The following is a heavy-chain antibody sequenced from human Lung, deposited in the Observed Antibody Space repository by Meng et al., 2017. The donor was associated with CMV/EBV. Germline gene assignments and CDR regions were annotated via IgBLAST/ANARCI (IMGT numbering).Heavy chain of an antibody. CDR3: VRDDCRGGYCSSTSYYYVMDV. V-gene: IGHV3-21*01. Sequence: GESLKISCAASGFTFSTYSMNWVRQAPGKGLEWVSSITSSSSYNYYADSVTGRFTISRDNTKNSLYLQMNSLSAEDTAVYFCVRDDCRGGYCSSTSYYYVMDVWGQGXTVTVSS. CDR2: ITSSSSYN. J-gene: IGHJ6*02. D-gene: IGHD2-2*01. CDR1: GFTFSTYS.